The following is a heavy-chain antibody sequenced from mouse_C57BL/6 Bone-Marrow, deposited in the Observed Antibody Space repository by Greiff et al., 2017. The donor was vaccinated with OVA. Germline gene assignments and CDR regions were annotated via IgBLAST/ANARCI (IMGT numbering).Heavy chain of an antibody. D-gene: IGHD2-3*01. V-gene: IGHV1-15*01. CDR2: IDPETGGT. CDR1: GYTFTDYE. J-gene: IGHJ2*01. CDR3: TRDGYYSYYFDY. Sequence: QVQLKESGAELVRPGASVTLSCKASGYTFTDYEMHWVKQTPVHGLEWIGAIDPETGGTAYNQKFKGKAILTADKSSSTAYMELRSLTSEDSAVYDCTRDGYYSYYFDYWGQGTTLTVSS.